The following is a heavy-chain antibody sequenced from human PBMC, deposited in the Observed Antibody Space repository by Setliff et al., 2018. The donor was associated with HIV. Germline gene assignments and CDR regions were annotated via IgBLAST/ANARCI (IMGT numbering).Heavy chain of an antibody. V-gene: IGHV4-38-2*02. D-gene: IGHD6-13*01. CDR2: IYHSGTT. CDR1: GYPISSGYY. CDR3: ARLPDINSWPFDY. J-gene: IGHJ4*02. Sequence: SETLSLTCTVSGYPISSGYYWGRIRQPPGKGLEWIGSIYHSGTTYYNPSLKSRVTISVDTSKNQFSLKLSSATAADTAVYYCARLPDINSWPFDYWARGTLVTVSS.